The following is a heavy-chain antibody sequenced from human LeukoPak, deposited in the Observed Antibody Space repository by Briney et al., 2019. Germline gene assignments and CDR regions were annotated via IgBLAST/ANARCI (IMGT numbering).Heavy chain of an antibody. J-gene: IGHJ4*02. CDR2: ISYDGSNK. V-gene: IGHV3-30*04. D-gene: IGHD3-10*01. CDR3: AREGYYGSGSPPSLYFDY. Sequence: QSGGPLRLSCAASGFTFSGYAMHWVRQAPGKGLEWVAVISYDGSNKYYADSVKGRFTISRDNSRSTLYLQMNSLRPEDTAIYYCAREGYYGSGSPPSLYFDYWGQGTLVTVSS. CDR1: GFTFSGYA.